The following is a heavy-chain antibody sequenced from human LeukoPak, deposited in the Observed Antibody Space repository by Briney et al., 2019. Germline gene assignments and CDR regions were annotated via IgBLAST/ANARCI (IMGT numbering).Heavy chain of an antibody. D-gene: IGHD6-6*01. V-gene: IGHV4-31*03. J-gene: IGHJ4*02. Sequence: PSQTLSLTCTVSGGSISSGGYYWRWIRQHPGKGLEWIGYIYYSGSTYYNPSLKSRVTISVDTSKNQFSLQLSSVTAADTAVYYCARGSSCLKFDYWGQGTLVTVSS. CDR3: ARGSSCLKFDY. CDR2: IYYSGST. CDR1: GGSISSGGYY.